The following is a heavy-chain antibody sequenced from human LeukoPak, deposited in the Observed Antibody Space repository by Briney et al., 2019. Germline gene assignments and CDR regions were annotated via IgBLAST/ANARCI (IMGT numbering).Heavy chain of an antibody. CDR3: ARGPPYVADTYCGGDCYGGG. D-gene: IGHD2-21*01. J-gene: IGHJ4*02. CDR2: IYHSGST. Sequence: SGTLSLTCAVSGGSISIINWWSWVRQPPGEGLEWIGEIYHSGSTNYNPSLKSRVTISVDKSKNQFSLKLSSVTAADTAVYYCARGPPYVADTYCGGDCYGGGWGQGTLVTVSS. CDR1: GGSISIINW. V-gene: IGHV4-4*02.